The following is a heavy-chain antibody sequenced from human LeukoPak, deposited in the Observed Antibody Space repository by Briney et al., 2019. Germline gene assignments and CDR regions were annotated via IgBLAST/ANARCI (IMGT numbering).Heavy chain of an antibody. CDR3: ARYPRWDIEVVPSGDPPAYY. J-gene: IGHJ4*02. Sequence: PGGSLRLSCAASGFTFSSYWMSWVRQAPGKGLEWVANIKQDGSETYYVDSVKGRFTISRDNAKNSLYLQMSSLRAEDTAVYYCARYPRWDIEVVPSGDPPAYYWGQGTLVTVSS. D-gene: IGHD2-2*01. CDR1: GFTFSSYW. CDR2: IKQDGSET. V-gene: IGHV3-7*01.